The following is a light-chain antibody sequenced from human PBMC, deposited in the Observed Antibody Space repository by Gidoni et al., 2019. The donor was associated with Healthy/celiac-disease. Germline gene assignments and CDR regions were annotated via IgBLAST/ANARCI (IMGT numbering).Light chain of an antibody. CDR2: NNN. Sequence: QSVLTQPPSASGTPGQRVTISCSGTSSNIGSNTVNLYQQLPGTAPKLLIYNNNQRPSGVPDRCSGSNSGSSASLAISGLQSEDEADYYCAAWDDSLNGWVFGGGTKLTVL. CDR3: AAWDDSLNGWV. J-gene: IGLJ3*02. V-gene: IGLV1-44*01. CDR1: SSNIGSNT.